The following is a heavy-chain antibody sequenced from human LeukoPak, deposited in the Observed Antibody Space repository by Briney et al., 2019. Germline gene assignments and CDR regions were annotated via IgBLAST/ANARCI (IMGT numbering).Heavy chain of an antibody. CDR3: ARVAAAGPIDY. D-gene: IGHD6-13*01. J-gene: IGHJ4*02. CDR1: GGSIFTSY. Sequence: SETLSLTCSVSGGSIFTSYWTRIRQPPGKGLEWIGYIYYGGSTNYNPSLKSRVTISLDTSKNQFSLKPNSVTAADTAVYYCARVAAAGPIDYWGQGTLVTVSS. V-gene: IGHV4-59*01. CDR2: IYYGGST.